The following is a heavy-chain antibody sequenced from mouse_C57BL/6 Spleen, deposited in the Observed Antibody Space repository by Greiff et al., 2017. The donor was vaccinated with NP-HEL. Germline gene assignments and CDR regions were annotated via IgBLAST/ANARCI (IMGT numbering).Heavy chain of an antibody. CDR1: GYTFTSYW. D-gene: IGHD3-3*01. CDR3: ARGGLGQGDYAMDY. Sequence: VQLQQSGAELVKPGASVKLSCKASGYTFTSYWMHWVKQRPGQGLEWIGMIHPNSGSTNYNEKFKSKATLTVDKSSSTAYMQLSSLTSEDSAVYYWARGGLGQGDYAMDYWGQGTSVTVSS. CDR2: IHPNSGST. V-gene: IGHV1-64*01. J-gene: IGHJ4*01.